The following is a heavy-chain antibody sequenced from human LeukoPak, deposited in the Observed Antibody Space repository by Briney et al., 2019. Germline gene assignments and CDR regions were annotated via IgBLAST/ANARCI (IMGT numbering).Heavy chain of an antibody. CDR3: VRSLTGTDDY. CDR1: GFTFSTSW. CDR2: INRDGSRT. V-gene: IGHV3-74*01. Sequence: GGSLRLSCAASGFTFSTSWMHWVRQAPGKGLVWVSHINRDGSRTTYADSAKGRFTISRDNAKNTVYLQMNSLRAEDTALYFCVRSLTGTDDYWGQGTLVTVSS. J-gene: IGHJ4*02. D-gene: IGHD3-9*01.